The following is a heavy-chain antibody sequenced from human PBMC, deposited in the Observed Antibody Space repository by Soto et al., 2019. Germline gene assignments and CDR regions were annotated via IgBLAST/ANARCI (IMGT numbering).Heavy chain of an antibody. D-gene: IGHD1-26*01. J-gene: IGHJ4*02. CDR1: DSISTYH. CDR3: ARDPVGVTHFDY. CDR2: IYYLGRT. Sequence: PSETLSLTCTVDSISTYHWNWIQQPPGKGLEWIGYIYYLGRTNYNSSLKSRITMSIDTSKNQFSLKLSSVTAADTAIYYCARDPVGVTHFDYWGQGAPVTVS. V-gene: IGHV4-59*01.